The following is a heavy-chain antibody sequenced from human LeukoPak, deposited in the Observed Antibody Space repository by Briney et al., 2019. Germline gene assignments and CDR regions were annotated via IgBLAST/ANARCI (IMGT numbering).Heavy chain of an antibody. CDR1: GGSISSYY. V-gene: IGHV4-59*12. D-gene: IGHD3-22*01. CDR3: AREGYCSGGSCYNYYDSSGYYYRGAFDI. Sequence: PSETLSLTCTVSGGSISSYYWSWIRRPPGKGLEGSGDIYYSGSTNFNPSLKSRVTISLVTSKNQFSLKLNSVTAADTAVYYCAREGYCSGGSCYNYYDSSGYYYRGAFDIWGQGTMVTVSS. J-gene: IGHJ3*02. CDR2: IYYSGST.